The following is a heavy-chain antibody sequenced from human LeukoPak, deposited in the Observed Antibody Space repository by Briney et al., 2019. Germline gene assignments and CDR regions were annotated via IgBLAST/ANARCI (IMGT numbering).Heavy chain of an antibody. V-gene: IGHV5-51*01. CDR3: ARLNRYCSGGSCYSHYYYMDV. CDR1: GYSFTSYW. Sequence: GESLKISCKGSGYSFTSYWIGWVRQMPGKGLEWMGIIYPGDSDTRYSPSFQGQVTLSADKSISTAYLQWSSLKASDTAMYYCARLNRYCSGGSCYSHYYYMDVWGKGTTVTVSS. CDR2: IYPGDSDT. D-gene: IGHD2-15*01. J-gene: IGHJ6*03.